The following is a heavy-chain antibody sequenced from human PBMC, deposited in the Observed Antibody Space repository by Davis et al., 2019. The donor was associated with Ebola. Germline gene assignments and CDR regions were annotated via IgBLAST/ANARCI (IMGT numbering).Heavy chain of an antibody. Sequence: GESLKISCAASGFTFPRYSMNWVRQAPGKGLEWVSYISSSSSTIYYADSVKGRFTISRDNAKNSLYLQMNSLRDEDTAVYFCARAGVNSYDSSGYYYDYWGQGTLVTVSS. CDR1: GFTFPRYS. CDR3: ARAGVNSYDSSGYYYDY. D-gene: IGHD3-22*01. CDR2: ISSSSSTI. J-gene: IGHJ4*02. V-gene: IGHV3-48*02.